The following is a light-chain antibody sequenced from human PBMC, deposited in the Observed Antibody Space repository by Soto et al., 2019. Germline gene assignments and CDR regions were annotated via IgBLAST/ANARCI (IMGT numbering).Light chain of an antibody. CDR3: SSFTGSSYV. Sequence: QSVLTQPASVSGSPGQSITISCTGTSSDVGNNNYVSWYQHNPGRAPKVMICDVTNRPSGVSNRFSGSKSGNMASLTISGLQAEDEADYYCSSFTGSSYVFGTGTKVTV. J-gene: IGLJ1*01. CDR1: SSDVGNNNY. CDR2: DVT. V-gene: IGLV2-14*03.